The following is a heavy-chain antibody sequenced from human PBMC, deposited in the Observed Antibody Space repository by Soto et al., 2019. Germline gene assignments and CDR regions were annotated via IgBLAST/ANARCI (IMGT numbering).Heavy chain of an antibody. CDR3: ATPLHCSGGECPDYGMDV. CDR1: GGSISSSSYY. Sequence: SETLSLTCTVSGGSISSSSYYWGWIRQPPGKGLEWIGSIYYSGSTYYNPSLKSRVTISRDNSKDMLFLQMNSLTTEDTAVYYCATPLHCSGGECPDYGMDVWGQGTTVTVSS. D-gene: IGHD2-15*01. CDR2: IYYSGST. J-gene: IGHJ6*02. V-gene: IGHV4-39*01.